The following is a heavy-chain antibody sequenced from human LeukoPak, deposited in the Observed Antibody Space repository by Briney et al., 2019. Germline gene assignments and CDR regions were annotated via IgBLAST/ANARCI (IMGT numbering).Heavy chain of an antibody. CDR2: IRYDGSNK. CDR1: GFTFSNYG. D-gene: IGHD5-12*01. V-gene: IGHV3-30*02. CDR3: SKDGRGYSGYDLYYLDH. J-gene: IGHJ4*02. Sequence: GGSLRFSCAASGFTFSNYGMHWVRQAPGKGLEWVAFIRYDGSNKYYADSVKGRFTISRDNSKNTLYLQMDSLRAEDTAVYYCSKDGRGYSGYDLYYLDHWGQGTLVTVSS.